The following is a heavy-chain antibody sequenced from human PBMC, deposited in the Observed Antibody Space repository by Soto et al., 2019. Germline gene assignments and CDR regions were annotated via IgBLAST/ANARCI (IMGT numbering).Heavy chain of an antibody. Sequence: GGSLRLSCAASGFTFDDYAMHWVRQAPGKGLEWVSGISWNSGSIGYADSVKGRFTISRDNAKNSLYLQMNSLRAEDTALYYCAKDIGLRYYNYYIDVPGKGPTVTVSS. V-gene: IGHV3-9*01. CDR2: ISWNSGSI. D-gene: IGHD4-17*01. CDR1: GFTFDDYA. J-gene: IGHJ6*03. CDR3: AKDIGLRYYNYYIDV.